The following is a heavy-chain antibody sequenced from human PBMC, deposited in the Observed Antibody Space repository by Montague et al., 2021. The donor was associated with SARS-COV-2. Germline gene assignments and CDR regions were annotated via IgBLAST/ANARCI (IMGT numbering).Heavy chain of an antibody. CDR3: ARVGVGTMVRGVIPAYYYYVMDV. CDR2: IYYSGST. CDR1: GGSITSYY. Sequence: SETLSLTCTVSGGSITSYYWSWIRQPPGKGLEYIGYIYYSGSTNYNPSLKSRVTISVDTFKNQFSLKLSSVTAADTAVYYCARVGVGTMVRGVIPAYYYYVMDVWGQGTTVTVSS. J-gene: IGHJ6*02. V-gene: IGHV4-59*08. D-gene: IGHD3-10*01.